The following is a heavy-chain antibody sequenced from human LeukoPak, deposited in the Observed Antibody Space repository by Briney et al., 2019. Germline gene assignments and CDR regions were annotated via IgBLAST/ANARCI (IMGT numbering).Heavy chain of an antibody. CDR3: ASLAAAGPVRYFDY. V-gene: IGHV4-30-2*01. D-gene: IGHD6-13*01. CDR1: GVHISSGCYY. J-gene: IGHJ4*02. Sequence: SQTLSLTCTVSGVHISSGCYYWRWIRQPPGKGLEGSGHIYHSGSTYYNPSLKSRVTISVDRSKNQFSLKLSSVTAADTAVYYCASLAAAGPVRYFDYWGQGTLVTVSS. CDR2: IYHSGST.